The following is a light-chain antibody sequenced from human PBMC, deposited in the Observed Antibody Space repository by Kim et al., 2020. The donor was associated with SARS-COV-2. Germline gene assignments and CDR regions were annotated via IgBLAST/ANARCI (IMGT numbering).Light chain of an antibody. CDR3: QQLNSYPLA. Sequence: DIQLTQSPSFLSASVGDRVTITCRASQGISSYLAWYQQKPGKAPKLLIYAASTLQSGVPSRFSGSGSGTEFTLTLSRLQPEKFATYYSQQLNSYPLAFGQGTRLGIK. J-gene: IGKJ5*01. CDR2: AAS. CDR1: QGISSY. V-gene: IGKV1-9*01.